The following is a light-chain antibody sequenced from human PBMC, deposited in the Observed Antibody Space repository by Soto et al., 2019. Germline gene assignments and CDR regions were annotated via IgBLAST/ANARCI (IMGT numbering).Light chain of an antibody. CDR3: HQYNNWPLT. CDR2: GAS. Sequence: EIVMTQSPATLSVSPGERATLSCRASQSVSNNLAWYQQKPGQGPRLLIYGASTRATGIPARFSGSGSGTEFTLTISSLQSEDFAVYYCHQYNNWPLTFGGGTKVEIK. V-gene: IGKV3-15*01. CDR1: QSVSNN. J-gene: IGKJ4*01.